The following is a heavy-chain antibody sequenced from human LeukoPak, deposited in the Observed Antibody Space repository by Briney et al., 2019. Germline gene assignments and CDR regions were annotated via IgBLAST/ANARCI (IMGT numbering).Heavy chain of an antibody. CDR2: IYSGGST. D-gene: IGHD5-24*01. CDR1: GFTVSSNY. J-gene: IGHJ4*02. Sequence: PGGSLRLSCAASGFTVSSNYMSWARQAPGKGLEWVSVIYSGGSTYYADSVKGRFTISRDNSKNTLYLQMNSLRAEDTAVYYCARGPGDGYGVRDDYWGQGTLVTVSS. V-gene: IGHV3-66*01. CDR3: ARGPGDGYGVRDDY.